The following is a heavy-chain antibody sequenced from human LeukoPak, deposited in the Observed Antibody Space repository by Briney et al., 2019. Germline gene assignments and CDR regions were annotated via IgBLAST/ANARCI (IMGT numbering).Heavy chain of an antibody. CDR3: ARGRPHGNDY. CDR1: GFTFSSHW. D-gene: IGHD4-23*01. CDR2: IASDGSST. Sequence: GGSLRLSCAASGFTFSSHWMHWVRQAPGKGLVWVSRIASDGSSTTYADSVEGRFSISRDNAKNTLYLQMNSLRVEDTAVYYCARGRPHGNDYWGQGTLVTVSS. V-gene: IGHV3-74*01. J-gene: IGHJ4*02.